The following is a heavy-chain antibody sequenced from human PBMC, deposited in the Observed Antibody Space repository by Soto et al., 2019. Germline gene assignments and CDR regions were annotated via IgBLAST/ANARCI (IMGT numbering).Heavy chain of an antibody. Sequence: SVKVSCKASGGTFSSYAISWVRQAPGQGLEWMGGIIPIFGTANYAQKFQGRVTITADESTSTAYMELSSLRSEDTAVYYCARVYDSSGYYHGFDYWGQGTLVTVYS. CDR1: GGTFSSYA. CDR2: IIPIFGTA. D-gene: IGHD3-22*01. J-gene: IGHJ4*02. V-gene: IGHV1-69*13. CDR3: ARVYDSSGYYHGFDY.